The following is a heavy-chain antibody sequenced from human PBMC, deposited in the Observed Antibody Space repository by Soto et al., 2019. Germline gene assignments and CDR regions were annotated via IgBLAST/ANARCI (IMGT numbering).Heavy chain of an antibody. Sequence: SETLSLTCAVYGGSFSGYYWSWIRQPPGKGLEWIGEINHSGSTNYNPSLKSRVTISVDTSKNQFSLKLSSVTAADTAVYYCARGWGRIFDYWGQGTQVTVSS. J-gene: IGHJ4*02. CDR2: INHSGST. D-gene: IGHD7-27*01. CDR3: ARGWGRIFDY. CDR1: GGSFSGYY. V-gene: IGHV4-34*01.